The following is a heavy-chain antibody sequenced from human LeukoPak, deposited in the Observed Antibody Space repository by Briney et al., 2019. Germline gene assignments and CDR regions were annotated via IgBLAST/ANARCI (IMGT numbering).Heavy chain of an antibody. J-gene: IGHJ3*02. CDR3: AKDLDDYGDYGAFDI. CDR2: ISWNSGSI. V-gene: IGHV3-9*03. CDR1: GFTFDDYA. D-gene: IGHD4-17*01. Sequence: GVSLRLSCAASGFTFDDYAMHWVRQAPGKGLEWVSGISWNSGSIGYADSVKGRFTISRDNAKNSLYLQMNSLRAEDMALYYCAKDLDDYGDYGAFDIWGQGTMVTVSS.